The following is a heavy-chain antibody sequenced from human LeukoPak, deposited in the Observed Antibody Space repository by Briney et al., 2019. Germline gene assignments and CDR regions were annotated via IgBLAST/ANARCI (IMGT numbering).Heavy chain of an antibody. CDR1: GFTFSSYG. Sequence: PGGSLRLSCAASGFTFSSYGMHWVRQAPGKGLEWVAFIRHDGSNKFHADSVKGRFTISRDNSKNTVYLQMNSLRAEDTAVYYCAKQMAVDYFDYWGQGTLVTVSS. CDR2: IRHDGSNK. CDR3: AKQMAVDYFDY. V-gene: IGHV3-30*02. J-gene: IGHJ4*02. D-gene: IGHD5-24*01.